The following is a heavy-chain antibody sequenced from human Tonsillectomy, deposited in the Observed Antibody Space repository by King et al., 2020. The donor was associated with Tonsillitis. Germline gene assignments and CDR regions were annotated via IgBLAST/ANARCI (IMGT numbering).Heavy chain of an antibody. CDR1: GYTFTSYG. J-gene: IGHJ4*02. CDR2: ISAYDGKT. V-gene: IGHV1-18*04. CDR3: ARDRGVVGWNSEDY. D-gene: IGHD1-7*01. Sequence: VQLVQSGGEVKKAGASVKVSCKASGYTFTSYGISWVRQAPGQGLEWMGWISAYDGKTKFAQKLQGRVTMTTDRSTSTTYMELRSLRSDDTAVYYCARDRGVVGWNSEDYWGQGTLVTVSS.